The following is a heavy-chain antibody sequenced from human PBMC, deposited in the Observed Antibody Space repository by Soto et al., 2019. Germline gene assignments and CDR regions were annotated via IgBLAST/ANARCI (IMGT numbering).Heavy chain of an antibody. D-gene: IGHD1-1*01. J-gene: IGHJ6*03. CDR3: TTAAGTHYYYYYILDV. CDR2: IKTKADGGAT. Sequence: EVQLVESGGGLVKPGGSLRLSCAASGFTFSNAYMNWVRQAPGKGLEWVGRIKTKADGGATDYAAPGRDRVTISRDDSKDTLYLKMNSMKTEDTAVYYCTTAAGTHYYYYYILDVWGQGAPVAVSS. V-gene: IGHV3-15*07. CDR1: GFTFSNAY.